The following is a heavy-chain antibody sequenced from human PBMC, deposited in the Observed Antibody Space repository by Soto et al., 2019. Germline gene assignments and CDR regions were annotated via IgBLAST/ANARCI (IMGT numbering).Heavy chain of an antibody. CDR1: GGTFSSLA. Sequence: QVQLVQSGAEVKKPGSSVKVSCKASGGTFSSLAISWVRQAPGQGLEGMGGLVPVYDTANYAQKFQDRVTITADKSTRTSSMELGNLRSEDPAFYYCARSPGVFDYWGQGTLVTVSS. D-gene: IGHD3-10*01. J-gene: IGHJ4*02. CDR2: LVPVYDTA. CDR3: ARSPGVFDY. V-gene: IGHV1-69*06.